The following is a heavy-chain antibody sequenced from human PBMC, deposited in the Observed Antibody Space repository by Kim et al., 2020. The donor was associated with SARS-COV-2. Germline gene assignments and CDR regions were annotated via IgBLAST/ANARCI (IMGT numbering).Heavy chain of an antibody. CDR3: ARSDSGSYYGAFDI. D-gene: IGHD1-26*01. J-gene: IGHJ3*02. Sequence: ADSVKGRFTNSRDNSKNTLYLQMNSLRAEDTAVYYCARSDSGSYYGAFDIWGQGTMVTVSS. V-gene: IGHV3-30*01.